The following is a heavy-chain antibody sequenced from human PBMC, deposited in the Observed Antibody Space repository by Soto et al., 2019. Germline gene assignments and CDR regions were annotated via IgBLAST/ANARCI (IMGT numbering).Heavy chain of an antibody. CDR1: GFTFSSYG. CDR2: ISDDGSNK. Sequence: QVQLVESGGGVVQPGRSLRLSCAASGFTFSSYGMHWVRQAPGKGLEWVAVISDDGSNKYYADSVKGRFTISRDTSKNTMYLQMNSLRAEDTAVYYCAKDPPYYYGMDVWGQGTTVTVS. V-gene: IGHV3-30*18. J-gene: IGHJ6*02. CDR3: AKDPPYYYGMDV.